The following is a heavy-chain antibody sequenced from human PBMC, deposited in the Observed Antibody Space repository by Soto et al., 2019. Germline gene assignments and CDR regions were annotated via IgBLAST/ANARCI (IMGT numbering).Heavy chain of an antibody. J-gene: IGHJ6*02. Sequence: QVQLVQSGAEVKKPGSSVKVSCKAPGGTFSSYAISWVRQAPGHGLEWMGGIIPIFGTANYAQTFQGRVTITADESTSTGDMELSRLRSEDTAVYYCARSQGGSSSLDIYYYYYYGMDVWGQGTTVTVSS. CDR3: ARSQGGSSSLDIYYYYYYGMDV. CDR2: IIPIFGTA. V-gene: IGHV1-69*01. D-gene: IGHD2-15*01. CDR1: GGTFSSYA.